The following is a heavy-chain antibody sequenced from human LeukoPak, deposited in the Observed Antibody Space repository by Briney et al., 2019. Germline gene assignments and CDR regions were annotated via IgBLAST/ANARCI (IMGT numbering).Heavy chain of an antibody. CDR1: GGSISSSNW. Sequence: SETLSLTCAVSGGSISSSNWWSWIRQPPGKGLEWIGYIYYSGSTNYNPSLKSRVTISVDTSKNQFSLKLSSVTAADTAVYYCAVYSYGYKEGFDYWGQGTLVTVSS. CDR2: IYYSGST. V-gene: IGHV4-61*01. D-gene: IGHD5-18*01. CDR3: AVYSYGYKEGFDY. J-gene: IGHJ4*02.